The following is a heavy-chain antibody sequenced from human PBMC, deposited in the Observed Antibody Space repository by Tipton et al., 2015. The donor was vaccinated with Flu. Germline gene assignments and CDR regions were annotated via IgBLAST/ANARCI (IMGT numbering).Heavy chain of an antibody. D-gene: IGHD6-6*01. Sequence: SLRLSCAASGFTFDDYAMHWVRQAPGKGLEWVSGISWNSGSIGYADSVKGRFTISRDNAKNSLYLQMNSLRAEDTALYYCAKDTGSSPYYYGMDVWGQGTTVTVSS. CDR3: AKDTGSSPYYYGMDV. J-gene: IGHJ6*02. V-gene: IGHV3-9*01. CDR2: ISWNSGSI. CDR1: GFTFDDYA.